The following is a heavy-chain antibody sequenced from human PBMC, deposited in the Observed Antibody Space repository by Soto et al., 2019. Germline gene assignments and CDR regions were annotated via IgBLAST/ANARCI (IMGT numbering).Heavy chain of an antibody. CDR2: INHSGST. Sequence: QVQLQQWGAGLLKPSETLSLTCAVYGGSFSGYYWSWIRQPPGKGLEWIGEINHSGSTNYHPSLKIRFTLSLYPSKNQFPLKLSSVTAADTAVYYCSSTPAMTMVRRPRRRAFYIWGQGTMVTVSS. J-gene: IGHJ3*02. V-gene: IGHV4-34*01. CDR3: SSTPAMTMVRRPRRRAFYI. D-gene: IGHD3-10*01. CDR1: GGSFSGYY.